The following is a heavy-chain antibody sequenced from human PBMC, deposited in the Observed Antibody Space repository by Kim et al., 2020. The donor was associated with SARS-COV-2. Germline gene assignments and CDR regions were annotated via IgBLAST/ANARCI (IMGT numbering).Heavy chain of an antibody. CDR1: GYSFTSYW. D-gene: IGHD6-19*01. CDR2: IDPSDSYT. Sequence: GESLKISCKGSGYSFTSYWISWVRQMPGKGLEWMGRIDPSDSYTNYSPSFQGHVTISADKSISTAYLQWSSLKASDTAMYYCARREVAVAGRNSEWYFDLWGRGTLVTVSS. CDR3: ARREVAVAGRNSEWYFDL. J-gene: IGHJ2*01. V-gene: IGHV5-10-1*01.